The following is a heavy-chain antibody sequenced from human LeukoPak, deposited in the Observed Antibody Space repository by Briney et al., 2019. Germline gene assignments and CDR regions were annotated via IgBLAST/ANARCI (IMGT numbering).Heavy chain of an antibody. J-gene: IGHJ4*02. CDR3: AGLEAHRPLDY. CDR2: IYNSGST. CDR1: GGSVSDNNFF. V-gene: IGHV4-61*01. Sequence: SEALSLTCTVSGGSVSDNNFFWNWIRQPPGKGLEWIGYIYNSGSTNYNPALNSRVTISVDTSNNQFSLKLSSVIAADTAVYYCAGLEAHRPLDYWGQGTLVIVSS.